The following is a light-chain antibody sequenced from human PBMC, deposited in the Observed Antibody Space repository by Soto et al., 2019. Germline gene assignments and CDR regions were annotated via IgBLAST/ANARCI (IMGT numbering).Light chain of an antibody. CDR2: EGS. CDR3: SSHLRGSSFYV. CDR1: SSDIGDYDF. V-gene: IGLV2-23*01. J-gene: IGLJ1*01. Sequence: QAVLTQPASVSGSPGQSIPSSCTGTSSDIGDYDFVSWYQQHPGKAPKLMIYEGSKRPSGVAHRFSGSKSVNTASLTISGLQSEDEADYYCSSHLRGSSFYVFGAGTKLTV.